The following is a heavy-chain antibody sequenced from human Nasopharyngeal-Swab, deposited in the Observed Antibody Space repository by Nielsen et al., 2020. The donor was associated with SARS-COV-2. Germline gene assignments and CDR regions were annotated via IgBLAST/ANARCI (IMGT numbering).Heavy chain of an antibody. CDR1: GGSISSGGYY. CDR3: ARLIVATSWYFDL. D-gene: IGHD5-12*01. Sequence: SETLSLTCTVSGGSISSGGYYWSWIRQHPGKGLEWIGYIYYSGSTYYNPSLQSRVTISVDTSKNQFSLKLSSVTAADTAVYYCARLIVATSWYFDLWGRGTLVTVSS. J-gene: IGHJ2*01. CDR2: IYYSGST. V-gene: IGHV4-31*03.